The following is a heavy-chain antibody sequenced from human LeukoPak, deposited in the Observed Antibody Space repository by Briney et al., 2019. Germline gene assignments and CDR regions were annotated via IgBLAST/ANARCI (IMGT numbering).Heavy chain of an antibody. CDR2: IYGGGST. Sequence: GGSLRLSCTVSGFTVSSDSMSWVRQAPGKGLEWVSFIYGGGSTHYSDSVKGRFTISRDNSKNTLYLQMNSLRAEDTAVYYCARDSYYYASGSSPFDYWGQGTLVTVSS. CDR3: ARDSYYYASGSSPFDY. J-gene: IGHJ4*02. D-gene: IGHD3-10*01. V-gene: IGHV3-53*01. CDR1: GFTVSSDS.